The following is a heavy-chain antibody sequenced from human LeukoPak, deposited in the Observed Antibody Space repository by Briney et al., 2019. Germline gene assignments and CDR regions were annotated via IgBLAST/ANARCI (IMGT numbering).Heavy chain of an antibody. J-gene: IGHJ5*02. CDR2: INPNSGGT. Sequence: ASVKVSCKASGYTFTGYYMHWVRQAPGQGLEWMGWINPNSGGTNYAQKFQGRVTMTRDTSISTAYMELSRLRSDDTAVYYCARAKRITGTIRGRDWFDPWGQGTLVTVSS. CDR3: ARAKRITGTIRGRDWFDP. V-gene: IGHV1-2*02. CDR1: GYTFTGYY. D-gene: IGHD1-7*01.